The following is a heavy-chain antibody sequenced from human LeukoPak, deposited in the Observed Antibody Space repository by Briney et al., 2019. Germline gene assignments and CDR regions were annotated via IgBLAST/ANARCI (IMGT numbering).Heavy chain of an antibody. V-gene: IGHV3-74*01. CDR1: GFTFSSYW. CDR3: AREAGGSTDYDY. D-gene: IGHD2-2*01. CDR2: ISSDGSST. J-gene: IGHJ4*02. Sequence: GGSLRLSCAAYGFTFSSYWMHWVRQAPGKGLVWVSRISSDGSSTTYADSVKGRFTVSRDNAKSTLYLQMNSLRAEDTAVYYCAREAGGSTDYDYWGQGTLVTVSS.